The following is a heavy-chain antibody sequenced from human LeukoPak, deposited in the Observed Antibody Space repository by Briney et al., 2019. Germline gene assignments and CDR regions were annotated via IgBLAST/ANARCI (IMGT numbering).Heavy chain of an antibody. D-gene: IGHD3-10*01. V-gene: IGHV3-21*01. J-gene: IGHJ5*02. CDR2: ISSTGTYI. CDR1: RFTFSSYA. Sequence: GGSLRLSCAASRFTFSSYAMSWVRQAPGKGLEWVSSISSTGTYIYYGDLVEGRFTISRDNAKNSLYLQMNSLRAEDTAVYYCARLYGSGSYYNPIWFDPWGQGTLVTVSS. CDR3: ARLYGSGSYYNPIWFDP.